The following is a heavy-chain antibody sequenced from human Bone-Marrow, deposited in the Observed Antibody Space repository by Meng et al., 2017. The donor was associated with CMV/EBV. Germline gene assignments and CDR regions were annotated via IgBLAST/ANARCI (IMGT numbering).Heavy chain of an antibody. CDR2: INPNSGGT. CDR1: GYTFTGYY. Sequence: ASVKVSCKASGYTFTGYYMHWVRRAPGQGLEWMGWINPNSGGTNYAQKFQGRVTMTRDTSISTAYMELSRLRSDDTAVYYCATYNWNDGEGGFDYWGQGTLVTVSS. D-gene: IGHD1-1*01. V-gene: IGHV1-2*02. J-gene: IGHJ4*02. CDR3: ATYNWNDGEGGFDY.